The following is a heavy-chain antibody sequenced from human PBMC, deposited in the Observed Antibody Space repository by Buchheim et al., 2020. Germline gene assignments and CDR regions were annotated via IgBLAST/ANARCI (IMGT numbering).Heavy chain of an antibody. Sequence: EVQLVESGGGLVQPGGSLRLSCAASGFTFSNYWFNWVRQAPGKGLVWVSHIPTDGRSTYYADSVKGRFTISRDNAKNTLYLQMNSLRAEDTALYYCARGRGYYQPADYWGQGTL. CDR3: ARGRGYYQPADY. D-gene: IGHD2-2*01. CDR2: IPTDGRST. CDR1: GFTFSNYW. J-gene: IGHJ4*02. V-gene: IGHV3-74*01.